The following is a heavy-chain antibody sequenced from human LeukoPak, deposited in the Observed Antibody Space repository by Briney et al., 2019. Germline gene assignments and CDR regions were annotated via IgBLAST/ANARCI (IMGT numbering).Heavy chain of an antibody. V-gene: IGHV3-21*01. CDR3: ARVLRQVYGGNSPYYYMDV. J-gene: IGHJ6*03. D-gene: IGHD4-23*01. Sequence: GGSLRLSCAASGFTFSSYTMNWVRQAPGKGLEWVSSISSSSSYIYYADSVKGRFTISRDNAKNSLYLQMNSLRAEDTAVYYCARVLRQVYGGNSPYYYMDVWGKGTTVTVSS. CDR1: GFTFSSYT. CDR2: ISSSSSYI.